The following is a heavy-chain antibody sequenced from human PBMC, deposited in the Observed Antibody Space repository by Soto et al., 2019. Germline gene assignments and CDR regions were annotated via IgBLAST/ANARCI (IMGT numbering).Heavy chain of an antibody. D-gene: IGHD3-16*01. Sequence: EASVKVSCKASGGTFSSYAISWVRQAPRQGLEWMGGIIPIFGTANYAQKFQGRVTITADKSTSTAYMELSSLRSDDTAVYYCARDRSDDRVWGRYPLPHGTFDIWGRGTLVSV. V-gene: IGHV1-69*06. CDR3: ARDRSDDRVWGRYPLPHGTFDI. CDR1: GGTFSSYA. CDR2: IIPIFGTA. J-gene: IGHJ3*02.